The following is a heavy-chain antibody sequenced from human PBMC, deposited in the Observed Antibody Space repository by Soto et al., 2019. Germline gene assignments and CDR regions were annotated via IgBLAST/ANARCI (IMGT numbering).Heavy chain of an antibody. J-gene: IGHJ4*02. CDR2: IDYSGST. Sequence: LEILSLTCSVSGDSMTGASWGWFRQSPEKGLEWIGYIDYSGSTNYNPSLRSRITITIDTSSNQFSLNLASVTAADAAVCYCTRARYGDHFDSWGQGTLVTVSS. CDR1: GDSMTGAS. CDR3: TRARYGDHFDS. D-gene: IGHD4-17*01. V-gene: IGHV4-59*01.